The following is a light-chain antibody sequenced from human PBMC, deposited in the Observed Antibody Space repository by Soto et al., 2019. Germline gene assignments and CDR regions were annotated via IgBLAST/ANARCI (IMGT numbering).Light chain of an antibody. CDR3: QQYNSYST. CDR2: DAS. J-gene: IGKJ4*01. V-gene: IGKV1-5*01. CDR1: QSISSW. Sequence: DIQMTQSPSTLSASVGDRVTITCRASQSISSWLAWYQQKPGKAPKLLIYDASSLESGVPSRISGGGSGTESTLTISCLQPGDFATYYCQQYNSYSTFGGGTQVEIK.